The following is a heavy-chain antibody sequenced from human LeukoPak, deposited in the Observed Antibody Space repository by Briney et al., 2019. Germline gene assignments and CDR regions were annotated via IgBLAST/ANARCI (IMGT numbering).Heavy chain of an antibody. J-gene: IGHJ3*02. CDR3: ARESSSSWYFDI. CDR1: GFTFSSYS. V-gene: IGHV3-21*01. Sequence: PGGSLRLSCAASGFTFSSYSMNWVRQAPGKGLEWVSSISSSSSYIYYADSVKGRFTISRDNAKNSLYLQMNSLRAEDTAVYYCARESSSSWYFDIWGQGTMVTVSS. D-gene: IGHD6-13*01. CDR2: ISSSSSYI.